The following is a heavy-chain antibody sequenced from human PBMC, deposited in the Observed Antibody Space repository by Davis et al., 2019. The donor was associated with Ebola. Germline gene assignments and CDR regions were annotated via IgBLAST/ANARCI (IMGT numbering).Heavy chain of an antibody. D-gene: IGHD2-15*01. J-gene: IGHJ4*02. V-gene: IGHV3-23*01. CDR3: TRDRRRIHCRGGSCDLDY. Sequence: GESLNIPCAASGFTFSTSVMRWVRQAPGQGLEWVSAISGSGGSTYYADPVKVRFTISRDNAKNSLYLQMNSLRAEDTAVYYCTRDRRRIHCRGGSCDLDYWGQGTLVTVSS. CDR1: GFTFSTSV. CDR2: ISGSGGST.